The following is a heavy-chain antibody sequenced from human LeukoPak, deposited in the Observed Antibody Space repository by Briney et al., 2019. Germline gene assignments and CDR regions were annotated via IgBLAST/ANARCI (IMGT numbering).Heavy chain of an antibody. CDR1: GLTFSSYA. Sequence: GGSLRLSCAASGLTFSSYAMSWVRQAPGKGLEWVSAISGSSGHTYYADSVKGRFTISRDNSKNTLYLQMNSLRAEDTAVYYCAKDSPSIYHGANYYYGMDVWGQGTTVTVSS. CDR3: AKDSPSIYHGANYYYGMDV. CDR2: ISGSSGHT. J-gene: IGHJ6*02. V-gene: IGHV3-23*01. D-gene: IGHD2-2*01.